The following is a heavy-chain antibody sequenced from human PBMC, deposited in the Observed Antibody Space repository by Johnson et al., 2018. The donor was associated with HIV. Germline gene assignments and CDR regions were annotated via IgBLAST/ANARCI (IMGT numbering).Heavy chain of an antibody. D-gene: IGHD5-18*01. CDR2: ISFDGANT. V-gene: IGHV3-30*04. J-gene: IGHJ3*02. CDR3: AGINVDTTFYRAFDI. CDR1: GFTFSSYT. Sequence: VQLVESGGGVVQPGRSLRLSCAASGFTFSSYTMHWVRQAPGKGLEWVAVISFDGANTYYADSVKGRFTISRDNSKNTWYLQMNSLRVEDTAVYYCAGINVDTTFYRAFDIWGQGTMVTVSS.